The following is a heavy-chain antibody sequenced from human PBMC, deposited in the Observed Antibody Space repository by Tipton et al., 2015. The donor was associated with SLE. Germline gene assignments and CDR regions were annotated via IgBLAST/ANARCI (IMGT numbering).Heavy chain of an antibody. CDR3: ARERIQGEDY. V-gene: IGHV3-23*01. CDR1: GFTFSSYA. J-gene: IGHJ4*02. D-gene: IGHD5-18*01. Sequence: SLRLSCSASGFTFSSYAMHWVRQAPGKGLEWVSTISGSGGSTYYADSVKGRFTISRDNSKNTLYLQMNSLRAEDTAVYYCARERIQGEDYWGQGTLVTVSS. CDR2: ISGSGGST.